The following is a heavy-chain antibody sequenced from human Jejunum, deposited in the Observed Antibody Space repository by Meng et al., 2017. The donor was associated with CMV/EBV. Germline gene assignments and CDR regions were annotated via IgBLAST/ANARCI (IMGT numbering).Heavy chain of an antibody. CDR2: IRGRSKSYAT. D-gene: IGHD5-12*01. CDR1: SDSA. V-gene: IGHV3-73*01. CDR3: TRHDSDSAYDPNYYFDY. Sequence: SDSAIHWVRQASGKGLQWLGRIRGRSKSYATAYDASVKDRFTISRDDLKNTAYLQIDSLKTEDTAVYYCTRHDSDSAYDPNYYFDYWGQGTLVTVSS. J-gene: IGHJ4*02.